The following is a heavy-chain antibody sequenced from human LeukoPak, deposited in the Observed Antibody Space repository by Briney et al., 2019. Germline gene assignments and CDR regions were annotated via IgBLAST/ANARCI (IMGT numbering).Heavy chain of an antibody. D-gene: IGHD3-22*01. CDR3: ARARYYRDSSGYYHFDY. J-gene: IGHJ4*02. Sequence: GGSLRLSCAASGFTFSSYWMSWVRQAPGKGLEWVANIKQDGSEKYYVDSVKGRFTISRDNAKNSLYLQMNSLRAEDTAVYYCARARYYRDSSGYYHFDYWGQGTLVTVSS. V-gene: IGHV3-7*03. CDR1: GFTFSSYW. CDR2: IKQDGSEK.